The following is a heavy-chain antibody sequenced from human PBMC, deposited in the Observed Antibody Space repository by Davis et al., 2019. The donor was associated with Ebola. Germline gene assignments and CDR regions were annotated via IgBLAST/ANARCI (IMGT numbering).Heavy chain of an antibody. D-gene: IGHD2-8*01. CDR2: ISGSGGST. CDR3: ARDQMVYALGAFDI. CDR1: GFTFSSYA. J-gene: IGHJ3*02. V-gene: IGHV3-23*01. Sequence: PGGSLRLSCAASGFTFSSYAMSWVRQAPGKGLEWVSAISGSGGSTYYADSVKGRFTISRDNAKNSLYLQMNSLRAEDTAVYYCARDQMVYALGAFDIWGQGTMVTVSS.